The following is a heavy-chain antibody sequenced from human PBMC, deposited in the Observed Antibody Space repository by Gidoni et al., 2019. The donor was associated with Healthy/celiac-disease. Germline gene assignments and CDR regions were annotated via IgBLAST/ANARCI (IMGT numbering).Heavy chain of an antibody. CDR2: IGTAGDT. V-gene: IGHV3-13*01. Sequence: EVQLVESGGGLVQPGGSLRFPCAASGFTFSSYDMHWVRQATGKGLEWVSAIGTAGDTYYPGSVKGRFTISRENAKNSLYLQMNSLRAGDTAVYYCARAISGSYYFDYWGQGTLVTVSS. D-gene: IGHD1-26*01. J-gene: IGHJ4*02. CDR1: GFTFSSYD. CDR3: ARAISGSYYFDY.